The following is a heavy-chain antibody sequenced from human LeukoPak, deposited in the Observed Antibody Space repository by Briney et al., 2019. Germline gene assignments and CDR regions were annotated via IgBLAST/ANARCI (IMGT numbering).Heavy chain of an antibody. V-gene: IGHV5-51*01. CDR1: GYSFPSYW. J-gene: IGHJ3*02. Sequence: GESLKISCKGSGYSFPSYWIGWVRQMPGKGLEGMGTIYPGDSDTRYIPSFQGEVTISADKSISTAYLQWSSLKASDTAMYYCARTGVPAAISAFDIWGQGTMVTVSS. CDR3: ARTGVPAAISAFDI. D-gene: IGHD2-2*01. CDR2: IYPGDSDT.